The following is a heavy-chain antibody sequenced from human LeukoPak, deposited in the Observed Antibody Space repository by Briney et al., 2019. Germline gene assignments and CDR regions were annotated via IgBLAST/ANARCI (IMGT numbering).Heavy chain of an antibody. CDR1: GGSISSSF. D-gene: IGHD2-2*01. J-gene: IGHJ5*02. CDR2: INYNGGT. CDR3: ARDRRGPGRFDP. Sequence: SETLSLTCTVSGGSISSSFWSWIRQPPGKGLEWIAYINYNGGTKYSASLESRLTISLDTSKNQVSLKLTSVTAMDTAVYFCARDRRGPGRFDPWGQGTLVTISP. V-gene: IGHV4-59*01.